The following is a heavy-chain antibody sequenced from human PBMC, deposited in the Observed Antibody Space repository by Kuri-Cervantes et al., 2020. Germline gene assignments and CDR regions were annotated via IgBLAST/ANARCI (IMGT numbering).Heavy chain of an antibody. CDR1: GGSFSGYY. CDR3: AGTTVTTKALDY. V-gene: IGHV4-34*01. J-gene: IGHJ4*02. D-gene: IGHD4-17*01. Sequence: SQTLSLTCAVYGGSFSGYYWSWIRQPPGKGLEWIGEINHSGSTNYNPSLKSRVTISVDTSKNQFSLKLSSVTAADTAVYYCAGTTVTTKALDYWGQGTLVTVSS. CDR2: INHSGST.